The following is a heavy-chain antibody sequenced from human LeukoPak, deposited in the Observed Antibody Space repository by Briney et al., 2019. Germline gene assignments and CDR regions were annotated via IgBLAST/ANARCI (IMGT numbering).Heavy chain of an antibody. J-gene: IGHJ4*02. D-gene: IGHD2-2*01. CDR3: ARDTFQPGLIDS. Sequence: GRSLRPSCAASGFPFSLYAMNWVRQAPEKGLEWVSYINDDSTEVHYADSVKGLFSISRDNARNTLYLQLSSLRAEDTAVYYCARDTFQPGLIDSWGQGTLVTVSS. CDR1: GFPFSLYA. V-gene: IGHV3-21*05. CDR2: INDDSTEV.